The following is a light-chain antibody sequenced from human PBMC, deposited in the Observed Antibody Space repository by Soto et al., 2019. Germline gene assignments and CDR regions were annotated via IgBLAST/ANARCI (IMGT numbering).Light chain of an antibody. CDR3: QHYGSSPHT. J-gene: IGKJ2*01. V-gene: IGKV4-1*01. CDR1: QSVLYSSSNKNY. Sequence: DIVMTQSPDSLAVSLGERATINCKSSQSVLYSSSNKNYLAWYQQKPGQPPKLLIYWASTRESGVPDRFSGSGSGTDFTLTISSLQAEDVAVYYCQHYGSSPHTFGQGTKLEIK. CDR2: WAS.